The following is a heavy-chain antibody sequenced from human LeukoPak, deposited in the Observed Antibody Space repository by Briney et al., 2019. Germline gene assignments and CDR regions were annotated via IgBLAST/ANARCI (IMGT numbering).Heavy chain of an antibody. CDR3: ARSPLRFLEWVPSDAFDI. CDR2: IIPIFGTG. V-gene: IGHV1-69*06. CDR1: GYTFTSYG. D-gene: IGHD3-3*01. J-gene: IGHJ3*02. Sequence: SVKVSCKASGYTFTSYGISWVRQAPGQGLEWMGGIIPIFGTGNYAQKFQGRVTITPDKSTSTAYMGLSSLRSEDTAVYYCARSPLRFLEWVPSDAFDIWGQGTMVTVSS.